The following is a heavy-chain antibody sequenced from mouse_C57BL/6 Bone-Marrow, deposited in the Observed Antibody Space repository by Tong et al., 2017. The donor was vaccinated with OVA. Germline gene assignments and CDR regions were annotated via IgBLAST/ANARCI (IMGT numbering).Heavy chain of an antibody. CDR3: GSTAVPYYYAMDY. CDR2: IDPENGDT. Sequence: EVQLQESGAELVRSGASVKLSCTASGFNIKDYYMHWVKQRPEQGLEWIGWIDPENGDTDYPPKFQGKATMTADTSTNSAYLQLSSLTSEETAVYYCGSTAVPYYYAMDYWGQGTAVTVSS. V-gene: IGHV14-4*02. CDR1: GFNIKDYY. J-gene: IGHJ4*01. D-gene: IGHD1-2*01.